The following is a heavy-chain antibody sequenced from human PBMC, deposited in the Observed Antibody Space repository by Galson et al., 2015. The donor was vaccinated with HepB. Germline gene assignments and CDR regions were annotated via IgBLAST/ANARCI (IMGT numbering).Heavy chain of an antibody. Sequence: SLRLSCAAPGITFSTYVMSWVRQAPGQGLEWVASIVRSGESTFYADSVKGRVTISRDNSRNTFYLQMNRLRADDTAIYYCAKTSYCDGGPCFSGYFDSWGQGTLVAVSS. J-gene: IGHJ4*02. D-gene: IGHD2-21*01. CDR2: IVRSGEST. CDR3: AKTSYCDGGPCFSGYFDS. V-gene: IGHV3-23*01. CDR1: GITFSTYV.